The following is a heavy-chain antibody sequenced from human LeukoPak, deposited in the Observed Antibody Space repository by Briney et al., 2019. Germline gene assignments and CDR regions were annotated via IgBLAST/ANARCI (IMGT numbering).Heavy chain of an antibody. CDR2: ISYDGSNK. Sequence: PGRSLRLSCAASGFTFSSYAMHWVRQAPGKGLEWVAVISYDGSNKYYADSVKGRFTISRDNSKNTLYLQMNSLRAEDTAVYYCARDHGSYYYCDYWRQGTVVSVSS. V-gene: IGHV3-30-3*01. CDR1: GFTFSSYA. CDR3: ARDHGSYYYCDY. D-gene: IGHD1-26*01. J-gene: IGHJ4*02.